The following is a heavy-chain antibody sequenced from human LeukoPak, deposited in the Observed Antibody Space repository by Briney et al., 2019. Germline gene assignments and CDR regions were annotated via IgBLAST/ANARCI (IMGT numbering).Heavy chain of an antibody. CDR2: IWYDGSNK. D-gene: IGHD3-10*01. J-gene: IGHJ4*02. Sequence: GGSLRLSCAASGFTFSSYGMHWVRQAPGKGLEWVAVIWYDGSNKYYADSVKGRFTISRDNSKNTLYLQMNSLRAEDTAVYYCAREVGGYYGSGSYLQNYYFDYWGQGTLVTVSS. CDR1: GFTFSSYG. CDR3: AREVGGYYGSGSYLQNYYFDY. V-gene: IGHV3-33*01.